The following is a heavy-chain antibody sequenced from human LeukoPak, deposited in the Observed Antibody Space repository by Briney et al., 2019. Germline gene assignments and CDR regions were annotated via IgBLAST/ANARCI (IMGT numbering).Heavy chain of an antibody. J-gene: IGHJ3*02. CDR2: IKQDGSEK. Sequence: PGGSLRLSCAAYGFTFSSYWMSWVRHAPGKGLEWVANIKQDGSEKFYVDSVKGRFTISRDNAKNSLYLQMNSLRAEDTAVYYCARDPLNCSSTSCTVGAFDIWGQGTMVTVSS. V-gene: IGHV3-7*01. D-gene: IGHD2-2*01. CDR3: ARDPLNCSSTSCTVGAFDI. CDR1: GFTFSSYW.